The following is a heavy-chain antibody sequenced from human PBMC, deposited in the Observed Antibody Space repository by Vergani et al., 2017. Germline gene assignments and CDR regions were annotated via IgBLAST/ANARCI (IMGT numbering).Heavy chain of an antibody. CDR2: IHHSGET. Sequence: QVQLQESGPGQVNPSETLSLTCAVSGYSISRGYYWGWIRRPPGKGLEWLGRIHHSGETSYNPSLKSRITMSVDTSENTFSLKLNSVTAADTAIYYCARDSAVGGTFDSWGQGTLVSVSS. V-gene: IGHV4-38-2*02. D-gene: IGHD1-26*01. J-gene: IGHJ4*02. CDR3: ARDSAVGGTFDS. CDR1: GYSISRGYY.